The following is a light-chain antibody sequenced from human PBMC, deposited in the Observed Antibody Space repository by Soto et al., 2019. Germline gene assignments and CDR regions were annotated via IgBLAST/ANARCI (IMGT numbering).Light chain of an antibody. CDR2: LAS. CDR1: QTISYY. Sequence: DIQMTQSPSSLSAFVGDRVTITCRASQTISYYLNWYQQRPGKAPKLLIYLASSLQSGVPSRFGGSGSGTDFTLTISSLQPEESATYYCQQSYGPPITFGQGTRLEIK. CDR3: QQSYGPPIT. V-gene: IGKV1-39*01. J-gene: IGKJ5*01.